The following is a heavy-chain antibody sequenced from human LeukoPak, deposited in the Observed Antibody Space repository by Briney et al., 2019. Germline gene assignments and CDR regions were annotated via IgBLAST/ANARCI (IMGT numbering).Heavy chain of an antibody. Sequence: SETLSLTCTVSGGSISSSSYYWGWIRQPPGKGLEWIGSIYYSGSTYYNPSLKSRVTISVDTSKNQFSLKLSSVASADTAVYYCASGPGIFGVVITTYFVYWGQGALVTVSS. CDR2: IYYSGST. D-gene: IGHD3-3*01. V-gene: IGHV4-39*01. CDR3: ASGPGIFGVVITTYFVY. CDR1: GGSISSSSYY. J-gene: IGHJ4*02.